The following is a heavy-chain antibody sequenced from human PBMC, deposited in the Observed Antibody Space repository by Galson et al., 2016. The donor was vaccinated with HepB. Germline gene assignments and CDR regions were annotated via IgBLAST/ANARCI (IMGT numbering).Heavy chain of an antibody. V-gene: IGHV3-74*01. Sequence: SLRLSCAASGFTFSNYWMHWVRHAPGKGLVWVSRISSDGMRTTYADSLKGRFTISRDNAKNTLYLQMNSLRAEDTATYFCASLREEGDYWSQGTLVTVSS. CDR3: ASLREEGDY. CDR2: ISSDGMRT. CDR1: GFTFSNYW. J-gene: IGHJ4*02. D-gene: IGHD1-26*01.